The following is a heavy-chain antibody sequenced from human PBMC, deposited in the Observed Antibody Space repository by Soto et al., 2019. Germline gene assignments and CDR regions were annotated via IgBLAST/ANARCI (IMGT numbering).Heavy chain of an antibody. V-gene: IGHV3-74*01. Sequence: EVQLVESGGGLVQPGGSLRLSCAASGFTFSSYWMHWVRQAPGKGLVWVSRINSDGSSTSYADSVKGRFTISRDNAKNTLYLQMNSLRAEDTAVYYCARDAYYDSSCYSSFLGYWGQGTLVTVSS. CDR2: INSDGSST. CDR3: ARDAYYDSSCYSSFLGY. CDR1: GFTFSSYW. D-gene: IGHD3-22*01. J-gene: IGHJ4*02.